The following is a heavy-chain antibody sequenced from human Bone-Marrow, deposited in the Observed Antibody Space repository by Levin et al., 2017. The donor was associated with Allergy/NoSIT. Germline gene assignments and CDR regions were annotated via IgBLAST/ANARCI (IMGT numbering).Heavy chain of an antibody. J-gene: IGHJ4*02. D-gene: IGHD1-26*01. Sequence: ASVKVSCKASGYMFNNYYIHWVRQAPGQGLDWMGIINVGGDSTSYSQKFHSRVTMTRDPSTSTVYMELSDLRSEDTAVYYCARDGIAGGSYWFYFDYWGQGTLVTVSS. CDR2: INVGGDST. V-gene: IGHV1-46*02. CDR1: GYMFNNYY. CDR3: ARDGIAGGSYWFYFDY.